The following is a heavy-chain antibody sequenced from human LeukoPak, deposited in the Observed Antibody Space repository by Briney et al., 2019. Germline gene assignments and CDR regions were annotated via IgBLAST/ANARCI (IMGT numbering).Heavy chain of an antibody. CDR2: ITHGEAA. CDR3: ARANLLGYCTNGVCPGGGLPFDY. D-gene: IGHD2-8*01. V-gene: IGHV4-34*01. Sequence: PSETLSLTCAVYGGSFSGYHWSWIRQPPGKGLEWIGEITHGEAANYNPSLKSRITISMDTSKNQFSLKLSSVTAADTAMYYCARANLLGYCTNGVCPGGGLPFDYWGQGTLVTVSS. J-gene: IGHJ4*02. CDR1: GGSFSGYH.